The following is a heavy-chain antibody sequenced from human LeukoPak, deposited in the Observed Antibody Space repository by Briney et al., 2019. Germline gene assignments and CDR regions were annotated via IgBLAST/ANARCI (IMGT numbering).Heavy chain of an antibody. D-gene: IGHD3-9*01. V-gene: IGHV1-46*01. CDR2: INPSGGST. CDR1: GYTFTSYF. CDR3: SRGPSASDWFVFGGPY. Sequence: ASVKVSCKASGYTFTSYFMHWVRQASGQGLEWTGIINPSGGSTTYAQKFQGRVTMTRDMSTSTVYMELRSLRSEDTAVYYCSRGPSASDWFVFGGPYWGQGTLVTVSS. J-gene: IGHJ4*02.